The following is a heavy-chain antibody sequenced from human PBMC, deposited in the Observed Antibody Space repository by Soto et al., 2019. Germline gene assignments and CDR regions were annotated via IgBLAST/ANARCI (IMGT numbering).Heavy chain of an antibody. D-gene: IGHD6-19*01. Sequence: SVKVSCKASGYTFTSYGISWVRQAPGQGLEWMGGIIPIFGTANYAQKFQGRVTITADESTSTAYMELSSLRSEDTAVYYCARGKNERHSSGWYPWYYYYYYGMDVWGQGTTVTVSS. CDR1: GYTFTSYG. V-gene: IGHV1-69*13. CDR2: IIPIFGTA. J-gene: IGHJ6*02. CDR3: ARGKNERHSSGWYPWYYYYYYGMDV.